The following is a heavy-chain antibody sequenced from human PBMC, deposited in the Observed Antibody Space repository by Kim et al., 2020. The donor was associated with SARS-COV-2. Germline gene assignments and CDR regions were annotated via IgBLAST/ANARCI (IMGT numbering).Heavy chain of an antibody. D-gene: IGHD1-26*01. Sequence: GGATDYAAPVKDRFTISREDSKNTLYLQMNSLRTEDTAVYYCAKAVGSFDYWGQGTLVTVSS. V-gene: IGHV3-15*01. CDR3: AKAVGSFDY. CDR2: GGAT. J-gene: IGHJ4*02.